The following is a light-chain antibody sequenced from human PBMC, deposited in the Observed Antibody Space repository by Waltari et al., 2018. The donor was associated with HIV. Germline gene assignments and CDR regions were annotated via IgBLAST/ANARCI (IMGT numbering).Light chain of an antibody. V-gene: IGLV3-25*03. CDR3: QSADSSGTYAV. CDR2: KDS. CDR1: VLPKQY. J-gene: IGLJ7*01. Sequence: SYALTQPPSVSVSPGQTARITRSGDVLPKQYAYWYQKKPGQAPVVVISKDSERPSGIPERFSGSCSGTTVTLTISGVQAADEADYYCQSADSSGTYAVFGGGPQLTVL.